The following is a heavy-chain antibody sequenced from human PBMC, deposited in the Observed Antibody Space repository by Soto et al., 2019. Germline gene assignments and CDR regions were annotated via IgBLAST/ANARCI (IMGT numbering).Heavy chain of an antibody. CDR3: ARGSTIFGVVITWFDP. Sequence: GGSLRLSCAASGFTFSSYSMNWVRQAPGKGLEWVSSISSSSSYIYYADSVKGRFTISRDNAKNSLYLQMNSLRAEDTAVYYCARGSTIFGVVITWFDPWGQGTLVTVSS. CDR2: ISSSSSYI. J-gene: IGHJ5*02. D-gene: IGHD3-3*01. CDR1: GFTFSSYS. V-gene: IGHV3-21*01.